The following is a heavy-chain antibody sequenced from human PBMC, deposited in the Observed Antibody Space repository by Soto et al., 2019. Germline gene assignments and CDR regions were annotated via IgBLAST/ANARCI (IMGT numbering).Heavy chain of an antibody. CDR3: ARGADDFSSGYYYEY. V-gene: IGHV1-18*04. CDR2: SGNT. D-gene: IGHD3-3*01. Sequence: QVQLVQSGAEVKKPGAAVTVSCKAAGYTCSRHGISWVRQAPGQGLEWMAWSGNTNYAQKFQGRLTLTTNPSTRTAYMELRSLRSDDTAVYYCARGADDFSSGYYYEYWGQGTLVTVSS. J-gene: IGHJ4*02. CDR1: GYTCSRHG.